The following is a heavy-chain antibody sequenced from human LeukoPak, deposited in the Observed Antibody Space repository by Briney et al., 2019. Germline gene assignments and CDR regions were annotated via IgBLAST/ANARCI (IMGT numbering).Heavy chain of an antibody. Sequence: SETLSLTCTVSGGSISSYYWSWIRQPPGKGLEWIGYIHYSGSTNYNPSLKSRVTISVDTSKNQFSLKLSSVTAADTAVYYCARGPRIAVAGTGHYYFDYWGQGTLVTVSS. D-gene: IGHD6-19*01. J-gene: IGHJ4*02. CDR2: IHYSGST. CDR1: GGSISSYY. CDR3: ARGPRIAVAGTGHYYFDY. V-gene: IGHV4-59*01.